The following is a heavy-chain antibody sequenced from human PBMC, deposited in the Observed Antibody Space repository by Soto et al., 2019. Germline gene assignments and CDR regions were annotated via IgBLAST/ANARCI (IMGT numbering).Heavy chain of an antibody. V-gene: IGHV3-30*18. J-gene: IGHJ4*02. Sequence: PGGSLRLSCAASGFNFSSYGMHWVRQDPGKGLEWVAVISYDGSNKYYADSVKGRFTISRDNSKNTLYLQMNSLRAEDTAVYYCAKDRATVVTGAFDYWGQGTLVTVSS. CDR1: GFNFSSYG. CDR3: AKDRATVVTGAFDY. CDR2: ISYDGSNK. D-gene: IGHD2-15*01.